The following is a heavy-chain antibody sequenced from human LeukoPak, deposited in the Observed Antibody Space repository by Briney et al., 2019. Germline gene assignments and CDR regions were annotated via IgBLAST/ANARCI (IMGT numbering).Heavy chain of an antibody. CDR1: GFTFSSYW. Sequence: GGSLRLSCAASGFTFSSYWMSWVRQAPGKGLEWVSYISSSSSTIYYADSVKGRFTISRDNAKNSLYLQMNSLRAEDTAVYYCARDSMIVVPKGAFDIWGQGTMVTVSS. CDR3: ARDSMIVVPKGAFDI. CDR2: ISSSSSTI. J-gene: IGHJ3*02. D-gene: IGHD3-22*01. V-gene: IGHV3-48*04.